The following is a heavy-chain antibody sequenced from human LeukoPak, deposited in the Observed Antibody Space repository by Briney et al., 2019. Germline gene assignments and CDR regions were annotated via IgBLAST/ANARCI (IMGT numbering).Heavy chain of an antibody. D-gene: IGHD3-10*01. Sequence: SVNVSCKASGGTFSSYAISGVRQAPGQGREWVGGIIPIFGTANYAQKFQGRVTITADESTSTAYMELSSLRSEDTAVYYCARHLWYYGSETYYYGMDVWGKGTTVTVSS. CDR3: ARHLWYYGSETYYYGMDV. CDR2: IIPIFGTA. CDR1: GGTFSSYA. V-gene: IGHV1-69*13. J-gene: IGHJ6*04.